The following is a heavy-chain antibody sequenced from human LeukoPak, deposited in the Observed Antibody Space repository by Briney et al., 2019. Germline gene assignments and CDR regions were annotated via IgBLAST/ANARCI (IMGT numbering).Heavy chain of an antibody. CDR2: FYDRGDF. CDR3: ARLLRPGGRKGDAFDI. CDR1: GVSISGHH. D-gene: IGHD1-26*01. Sequence: PSQTLSLTYTVSGVSISGHHWTWIRQPPGTGLEWIGYFYDRGDFNYNPSLKSRVTIFMDMSNNQFSLTMSSVTAADTAMYYCARLLRPGGRKGDAFDIWGQGTMVTVSS. J-gene: IGHJ3*02. V-gene: IGHV4-59*08.